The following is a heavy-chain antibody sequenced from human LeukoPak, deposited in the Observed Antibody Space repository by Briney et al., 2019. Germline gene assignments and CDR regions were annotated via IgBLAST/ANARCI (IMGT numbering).Heavy chain of an antibody. D-gene: IGHD3-10*01. J-gene: IGHJ4*02. Sequence: SETLSLTCTVSGDSISSSLYYWGWIRQPPGKGLEWIGNIYYSGTTYYNPSLKSRVTMSVDTSKNQFSLKLSSVTAADTAVYYCARQRNYGSGSYYRQYYFDYWGQGTLVTVS. V-gene: IGHV4-39*01. CDR3: ARQRNYGSGSYYRQYYFDY. CDR2: IYYSGTT. CDR1: GDSISSSLYY.